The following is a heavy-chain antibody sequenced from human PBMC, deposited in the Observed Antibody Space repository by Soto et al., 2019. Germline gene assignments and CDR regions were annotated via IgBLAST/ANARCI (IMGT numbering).Heavy chain of an antibody. V-gene: IGHV1-18*01. Sequence: GASVKVSCKASGYTFTSYGISWVRQAPGQGLEWMGWISAYNGNTNYAQKLQGRVNMTTDTSTSTAYMELRSLRSDDTAVYYCARDRWIVVVPAANPFYYYYYGMDVWGQGTTVTVSS. CDR3: ARDRWIVVVPAANPFYYYYYGMDV. J-gene: IGHJ6*02. D-gene: IGHD2-2*01. CDR1: GYTFTSYG. CDR2: ISAYNGNT.